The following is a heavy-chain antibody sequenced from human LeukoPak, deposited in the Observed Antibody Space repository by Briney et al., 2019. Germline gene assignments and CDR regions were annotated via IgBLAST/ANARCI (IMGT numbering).Heavy chain of an antibody. J-gene: IGHJ4*02. V-gene: IGHV4-59*01. CDR2: IYYSGST. Sequence: SETLSLTCTVSGGSISSYYWSWIRQPPGKGLEWIGSIYYSGSTNYNPSLKSRVTISVDTSKNQFSLKLSSVTAADTAVYYCARGGEYDILTGYYNGQFDYWGQGTLVTVSS. D-gene: IGHD3-9*01. CDR1: GGSISSYY. CDR3: ARGGEYDILTGYYNGQFDY.